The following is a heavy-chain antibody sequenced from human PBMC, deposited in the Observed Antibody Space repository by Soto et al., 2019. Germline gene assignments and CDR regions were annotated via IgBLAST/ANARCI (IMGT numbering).Heavy chain of an antibody. CDR2: INPNSGGT. CDR3: ARVPTGLSSSAPLFDY. CDR1: GYTFTGYY. J-gene: IGHJ4*02. D-gene: IGHD3-22*01. V-gene: IGHV1-2*02. Sequence: QVQLVQSGAEVKKPGASVKVSCKASGYTFTGYYMHWVRQAPGQGLEWMGWINPNSGGTNYAQKFQGRVTMTRDTSISTAYMELSRLRSDDTAVYYCARVPTGLSSSAPLFDYWGQGTLVTVSS.